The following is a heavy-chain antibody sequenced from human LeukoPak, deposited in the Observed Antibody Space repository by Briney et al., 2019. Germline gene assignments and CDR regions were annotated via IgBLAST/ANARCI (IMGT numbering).Heavy chain of an antibody. J-gene: IGHJ5*02. CDR2: IYQSGSS. CDR3: ASSYSSGSYFLT. CDR1: GYSISDFYC. V-gene: IGHV4-38-2*02. Sequence: SETLSLTCTVSGYSISDFYCWGWIRQPPGKGLEWIGNIYQSGSSHYNPSLKSRVTISVDTSKNQFSLTLSSVTAADTAVYYCASSYSSGSYFLTWGQGTLVTVSS. D-gene: IGHD3-10*01.